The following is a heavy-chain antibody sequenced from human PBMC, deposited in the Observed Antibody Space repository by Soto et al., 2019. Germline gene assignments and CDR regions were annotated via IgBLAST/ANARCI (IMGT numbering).Heavy chain of an antibody. CDR2: IKQDGSEK. J-gene: IGHJ4*02. V-gene: IGHV3-7*01. CDR1: GFTFTNYW. D-gene: IGHD3-3*01. Sequence: GGSLRLSCAASGFTFTNYWMSCVRQAPGKGLEWVANIKQDGSEKYYADSAKGRFIISRDNAKTSLYLQMNSLRAEDTAVYYCARDMGVFWSGYPEGGFDYWGQGTPVTVSS. CDR3: ARDMGVFWSGYPEGGFDY.